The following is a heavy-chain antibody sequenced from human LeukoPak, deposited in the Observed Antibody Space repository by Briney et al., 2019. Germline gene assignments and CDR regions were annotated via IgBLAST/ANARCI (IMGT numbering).Heavy chain of an antibody. V-gene: IGHV1-18*01. CDR1: AYSFTTYG. CDR2: IGVYNGDA. D-gene: IGHD6-13*01. J-gene: IGHJ3*02. CDR3: ARDTGYSSSWREAFDI. Sequence: ASVKVSCKASAYSFTTYGVSWVRRAPGQGLEWMGWIGVYNGDANYAQNLQGRVTMTTDTSTSTAYMELRSLTFDDTAVYYCARDTGYSSSWREAFDIWGQGTMVTVSS.